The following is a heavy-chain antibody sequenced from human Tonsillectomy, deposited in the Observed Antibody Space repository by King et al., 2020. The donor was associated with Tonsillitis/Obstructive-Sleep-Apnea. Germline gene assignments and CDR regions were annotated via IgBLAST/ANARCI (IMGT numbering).Heavy chain of an antibody. CDR3: ARRYCSGGRCYYDAFDI. V-gene: IGHV7-4-1*02. J-gene: IGHJ3*02. CDR1: GYTFTIYA. Sequence: QLVQSGSELKNPGASVKVSCKASGYTFTIYAMNWVRQAPGQGLKWMGWISTNTGNPTYAQDFTGRFVFSLDTSVSTAYLQISSLKAEDTAVYYCARRYCSGGRCYYDAFDIWGQGTMVTVSS. D-gene: IGHD2-15*01. CDR2: ISTNTGNP.